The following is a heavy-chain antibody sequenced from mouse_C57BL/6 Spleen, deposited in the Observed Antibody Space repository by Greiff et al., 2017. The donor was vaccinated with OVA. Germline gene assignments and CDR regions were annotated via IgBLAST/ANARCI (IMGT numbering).Heavy chain of an antibody. CDR1: GYSFTDYN. CDR3: ARSNGSSYYYFDY. CDR2: INPNYGTT. V-gene: IGHV1-39*01. D-gene: IGHD1-1*01. Sequence: EVKLVESGPELVKPGASVKISCKASGYSFTDYNMNWVKQSNGKSLEWIGVINPNYGTTSYNQKFKGKATLTVDQSSSTAYMQLNSLTSEDSAVYYCARSNGSSYYYFDYWGQGTTLTVSS. J-gene: IGHJ2*01.